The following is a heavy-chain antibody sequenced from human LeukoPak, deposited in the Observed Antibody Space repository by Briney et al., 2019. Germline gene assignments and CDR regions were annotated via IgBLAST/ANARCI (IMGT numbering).Heavy chain of an antibody. D-gene: IGHD3-10*01. CDR1: GFTFSSYG. CDR3: AKDQAPAGFGELAGY. J-gene: IGHJ4*02. V-gene: IGHV3-30*18. CDR2: ISYDGSNK. Sequence: GGSLRLSCAASGFTFSSYGMHWVRQAPGKGLEWVAVISYDGSNKYYADSVKGRFTISRDNSKNTLYLQMNSLRAEDTAVYYCAKDQAPAGFGELAGYWGQGTLVTVSS.